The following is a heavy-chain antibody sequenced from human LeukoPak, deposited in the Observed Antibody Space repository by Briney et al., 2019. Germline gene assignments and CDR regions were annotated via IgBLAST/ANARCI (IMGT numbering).Heavy chain of an antibody. CDR1: GFTFRCHA. CDR3: AKVGPKNWFDP. Sequence: GGPLSLSCAACGFTFRCHAVLWPREAPGKAVEWVVAISRSGGSTYYADSVKGRFTISRDNSKITLYLQMNSLRAEDTAVYYCAKVGPKNWFDPWGQGALVTVSS. V-gene: IGHV3-23*01. CDR2: ISRSGGST. J-gene: IGHJ5*02. D-gene: IGHD1-26*01.